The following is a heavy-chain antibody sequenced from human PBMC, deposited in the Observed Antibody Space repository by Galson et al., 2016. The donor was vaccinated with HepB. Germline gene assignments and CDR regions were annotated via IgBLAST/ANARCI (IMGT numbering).Heavy chain of an antibody. J-gene: IGHJ4*02. V-gene: IGHV3-33*01. D-gene: IGHD3-16*01. CDR2: IWYDGSSK. CDR3: ARGDYIWGNNHFFDY. CDR1: GFTFSDFG. Sequence: SLRLSCAASGFTFSDFGMHWVRQAPGKGLEWLTFIWYDGSSKYYADSVKGRFTISRDNSKNTLFLQVNSLRAEDTAVDYCARGDYIWGNNHFFDYWGQGNLVTVSS.